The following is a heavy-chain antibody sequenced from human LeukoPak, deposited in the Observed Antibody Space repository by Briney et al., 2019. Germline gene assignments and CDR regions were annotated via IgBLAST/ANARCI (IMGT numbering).Heavy chain of an antibody. Sequence: PGGSLRLSCAASGFTFSSYAMSWVRQAPGKGLEWVSGISGSGGSTYYADSVKGRFTISRDNSKNTLDPQMNSLRAEDTAVYYCAKDSTGATRGFDYWGQGTLVTVSS. CDR3: AKDSTGATRGFDY. CDR1: GFTFSSYA. J-gene: IGHJ4*02. V-gene: IGHV3-23*01. CDR2: ISGSGGST. D-gene: IGHD1-26*01.